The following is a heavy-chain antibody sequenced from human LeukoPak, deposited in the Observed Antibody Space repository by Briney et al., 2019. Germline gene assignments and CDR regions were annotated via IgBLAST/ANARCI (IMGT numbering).Heavy chain of an antibody. CDR1: GFTFSSYS. V-gene: IGHV3-48*01. Sequence: GGSLRLSCAASGFTFSSYSMNWVRQAPGEGLEWVSYISSSSSTIYYADSVKGRFTISRDNAKNSLYLQMNSLRAGDTAVYYCARDRDLRYWGQGTLVTVSS. D-gene: IGHD3-10*01. CDR3: ARDRDLRY. CDR2: ISSSSSTI. J-gene: IGHJ4*02.